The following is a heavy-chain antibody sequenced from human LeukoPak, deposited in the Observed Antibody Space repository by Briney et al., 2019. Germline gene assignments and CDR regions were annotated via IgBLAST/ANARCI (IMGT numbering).Heavy chain of an antibody. CDR1: GSTLSTYT. Sequence: PGGSLRLSCAASGSTLSTYTMNWVRQAPGKGLEWVSSISSTSSYIYYADSVKGRFTISRDNAKNSLYLQMNNLRAEDTAVYYCAREGGNPDAFDIWGQGTMVTVSS. CDR3: AREGGNPDAFDI. D-gene: IGHD4-23*01. V-gene: IGHV3-21*01. CDR2: ISSTSSYI. J-gene: IGHJ3*02.